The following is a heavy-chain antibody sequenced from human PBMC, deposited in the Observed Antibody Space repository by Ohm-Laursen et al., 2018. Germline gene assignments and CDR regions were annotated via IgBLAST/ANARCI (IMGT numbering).Heavy chain of an antibody. J-gene: IGHJ4*02. D-gene: IGHD3-10*01. CDR3: ARGILWFGEYQFDY. CDR1: GYTFTSYG. CDR2: ISAYNGNT. V-gene: IGHV1-18*01. Sequence: GASVKVSCKSSGYTFTSYGISWVRQAPGQGLEWMGWISAYNGNTNYAQKLQGRVTMTTDTSTSTVYMELRSLRSDDTAVYYCARGILWFGEYQFDYWGQGTLVTVSS.